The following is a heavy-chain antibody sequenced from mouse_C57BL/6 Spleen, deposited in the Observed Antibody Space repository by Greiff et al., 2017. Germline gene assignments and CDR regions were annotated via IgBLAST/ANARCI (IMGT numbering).Heavy chain of an antibody. V-gene: IGHV1-69*01. CDR2: IDPSDSYT. J-gene: IGHJ4*01. CDR1: GYTFTSYW. Sequence: QVQLQQPGAELVMPGASVKLSCKASGYTFTSYWMHWVKQRPGQGLEWIGEIDPSDSYTNYNQKFKGKSTLAVDKSSSPAYMQLSSLTSEDSAVYYCARGGDYYAMDYWGQGTSVTVSS. CDR3: ARGGDYYAMDY.